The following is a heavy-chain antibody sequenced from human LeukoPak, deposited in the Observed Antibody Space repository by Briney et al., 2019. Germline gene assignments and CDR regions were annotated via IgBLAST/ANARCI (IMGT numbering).Heavy chain of an antibody. CDR1: GGSFSGYY. CDR2: IYYSGST. V-gene: IGHV4-59*01. Sequence: SETLSLTCAVYGGSFSGYYWSWIRQPPGKGLEWIGYIYYSGSTNYNPSLKSRVTISVDTSKNQFSLKLSSVTAADTAVYYCARITRAICDYWGQGTLVTVSS. J-gene: IGHJ4*02. D-gene: IGHD3-10*01. CDR3: ARITRAICDY.